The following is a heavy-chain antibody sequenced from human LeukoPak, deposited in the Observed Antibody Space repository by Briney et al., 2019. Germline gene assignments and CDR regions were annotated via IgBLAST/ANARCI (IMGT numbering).Heavy chain of an antibody. CDR1: GFTFSSYA. D-gene: IGHD1-7*01. CDR3: ARGEAAPTTTFDI. Sequence: PGGSLRLSCAASGFTFSSYAMHWVRQAPGKGLEWVAVISYDGSNKYYADSVKGRFTISRDNSKNTLYLQMNSLRAEDTAVYYCARGEAAPTTTFDIWGQGTTVTVSS. V-gene: IGHV3-30-3*01. CDR2: ISYDGSNK. J-gene: IGHJ3*02.